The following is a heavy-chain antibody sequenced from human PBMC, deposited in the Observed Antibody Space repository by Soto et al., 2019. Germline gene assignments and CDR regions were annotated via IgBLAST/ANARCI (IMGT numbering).Heavy chain of an antibody. Sequence: EVQLLESGGGLVQPGGSLRLSCAASGFTFSSYAMSWVRQAPGKGLEWVSAISGSGGSTYYADSVKGRFTISRDNSKTTRYLQMNSLRAEDTAVYYCAKGPRGDTLLWLYWGQGTLVTVSS. D-gene: IGHD3-10*01. CDR3: AKGPRGDTLLWLY. J-gene: IGHJ4*02. CDR2: ISGSGGST. V-gene: IGHV3-23*01. CDR1: GFTFSSYA.